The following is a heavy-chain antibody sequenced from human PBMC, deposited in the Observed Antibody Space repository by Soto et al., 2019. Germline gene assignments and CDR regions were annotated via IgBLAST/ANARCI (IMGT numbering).Heavy chain of an antibody. CDR3: AKDIFGGIAAAGTNYYYYGMDV. J-gene: IGHJ6*02. D-gene: IGHD6-13*01. CDR2: ISWNSGSI. Sequence: SLRLSCAASGFTFDDYAMHWVRQAPGKGLEWVSGISWNSGSIGYADSVKGRFTISRDNAKNSLYLQMNSLRAEDAALYYCAKDIFGGIAAAGTNYYYYGMDVWGQGXTVTVYS. CDR1: GFTFDDYA. V-gene: IGHV3-9*01.